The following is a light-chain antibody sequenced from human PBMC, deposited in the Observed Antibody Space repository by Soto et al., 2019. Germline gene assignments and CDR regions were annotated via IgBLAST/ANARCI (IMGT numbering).Light chain of an antibody. Sequence: DIQMTQSPSTLSAFVGDRVTITCRASQSISSWLAWYQQKPGKAPNLLIYKASSLESGVPSRFSGSGSGTEFTLTISSLQPDDFATYYCQQYNTYSPTCGQGTKGDIK. V-gene: IGKV1-5*03. CDR3: QQYNTYSPT. J-gene: IGKJ1*01. CDR2: KAS. CDR1: QSISSW.